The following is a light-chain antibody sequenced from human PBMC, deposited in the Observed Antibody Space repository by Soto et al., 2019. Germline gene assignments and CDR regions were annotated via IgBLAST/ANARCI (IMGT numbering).Light chain of an antibody. CDR3: QTWGSGIVV. V-gene: IGLV4-69*01. Sequence: QLVLTQSPSASASLGASVKLTCTLSSGHSNYAIAWHQQQSEKGPRYLMKLHSDGRHSKGDGIPDRFSGASSGAERYLTIASLQAEDESDYYCQTWGSGIVVLGGGTKLTVL. CDR1: SGHSNYA. J-gene: IGLJ2*01. CDR2: LHSDGRH.